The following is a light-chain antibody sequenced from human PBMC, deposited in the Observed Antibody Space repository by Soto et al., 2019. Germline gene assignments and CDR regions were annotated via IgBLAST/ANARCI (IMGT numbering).Light chain of an antibody. Sequence: QSALTQPPSASGSPGQSVTISCTGTSSDVGGYNYVSWYQQHPGKAPKLMIYEVTKRPSGVPARFSGSKSGNAASLTVSGPQVEDEAEYYYSSPAGSNNMGVFGRGTKLTVL. CDR3: SSPAGSNNMGV. V-gene: IGLV2-8*01. CDR1: SSDVGGYNY. CDR2: EVT. J-gene: IGLJ2*01.